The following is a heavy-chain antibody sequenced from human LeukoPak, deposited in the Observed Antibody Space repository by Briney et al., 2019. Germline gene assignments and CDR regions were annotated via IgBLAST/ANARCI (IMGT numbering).Heavy chain of an antibody. CDR2: INHSGST. CDR3: ARGRDSSGSSYDAFDI. J-gene: IGHJ3*02. D-gene: IGHD3-22*01. Sequence: SETLFLTCAVYGGSFSGYYWSWIRQPPGKGLEWIGEINHSGSTNYNPSLKSRVTISVDTSKNQFSLKLSSVTAADTAVYYCARGRDSSGSSYDAFDIWGQGTMVTVSS. V-gene: IGHV4-34*01. CDR1: GGSFSGYY.